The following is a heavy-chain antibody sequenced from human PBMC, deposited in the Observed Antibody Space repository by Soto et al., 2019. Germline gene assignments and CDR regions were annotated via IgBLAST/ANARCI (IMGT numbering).Heavy chain of an antibody. V-gene: IGHV5-51*01. CDR2: IYPGDSDT. CDR1: GYTFNNYW. D-gene: IGHD3-9*01. J-gene: IGHJ3*02. CDR3: ARNDILTGSPFDI. Sequence: GESLKISCQGYGYTFNNYWIGWVRQMPGKGLEWMGVIYPGDSDTRYCPSFQGQVTISADRSISTVYLQWSILKASDTAIYYCARNDILTGSPFDIWGQGTTVTVSS.